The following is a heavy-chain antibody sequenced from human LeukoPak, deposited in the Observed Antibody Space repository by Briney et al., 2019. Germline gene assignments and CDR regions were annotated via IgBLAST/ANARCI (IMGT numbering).Heavy chain of an antibody. J-gene: IGHJ6*02. CDR1: GGTFSSYA. V-gene: IGHV1-69*04. CDR3: ARDIVVVVAATPYYYYGMDV. Sequence: SVKVSCKASGGTFSSYAISWVRQAPGQGLEGMGRIIPILGIANYAQKFQGRVTITADKSTSTAYMELSSLRSEDTAVYYCARDIVVVVAATPYYYYGMDVWGQGTTVTVSS. CDR2: IIPILGIA. D-gene: IGHD2-15*01.